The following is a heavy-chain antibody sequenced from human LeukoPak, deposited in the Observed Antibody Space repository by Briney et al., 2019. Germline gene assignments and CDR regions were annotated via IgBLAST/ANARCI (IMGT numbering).Heavy chain of an antibody. Sequence: GGSLRRSCAASGFTFSSYSMNWVRQAPGKGLEWVSSISSSSSYIYYADSVKGRFTISRDNAKNSLYLQMNSLRAGDTAVYYCARYRGYSYGLPMYYFDYWGQGTLVTVSS. CDR2: ISSSSSYI. CDR1: GFTFSSYS. CDR3: ARYRGYSYGLPMYYFDY. V-gene: IGHV3-21*01. J-gene: IGHJ4*02. D-gene: IGHD5-18*01.